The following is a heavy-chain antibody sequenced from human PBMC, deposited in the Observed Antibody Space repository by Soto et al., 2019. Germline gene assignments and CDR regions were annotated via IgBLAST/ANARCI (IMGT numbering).Heavy chain of an antibody. Sequence: RASVKVSCKASGYTLTNYAIHWVRQAPGLRLEWMGWINAGNGNTKYSQKFQGRVTITRDTSASTAYMELSSLRSEDTAVYYCARVLMVRGLIRPYYCYYGKDVWGQGTTVTVSS. CDR1: GYTLTNYA. D-gene: IGHD3-10*01. V-gene: IGHV1-3*01. CDR3: ARVLMVRGLIRPYYCYYGKDV. CDR2: INAGNGNT. J-gene: IGHJ6*02.